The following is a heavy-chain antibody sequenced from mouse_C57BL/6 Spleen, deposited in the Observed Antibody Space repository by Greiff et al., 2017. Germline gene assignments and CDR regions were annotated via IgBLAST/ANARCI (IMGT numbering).Heavy chain of an antibody. D-gene: IGHD2-4*01. CDR1: GYTFTSYW. V-gene: IGHV1-7*01. J-gene: IGHJ3*01. Sequence: QVQLQQSGAELAKPGASVKLSCKASGYTFTSYWMHWVKQRPGQGLEWIGYINPSSGYTKYNQKFKDKATLTADKSSSTAYMQRSSRTYEDSAVYYGARSRLRYEYGIFAYWGQGTLVTVSA. CDR3: ARSRLRYEYGIFAY. CDR2: INPSSGYT.